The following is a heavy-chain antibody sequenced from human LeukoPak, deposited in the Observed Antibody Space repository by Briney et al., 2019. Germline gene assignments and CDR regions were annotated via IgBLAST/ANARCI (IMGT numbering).Heavy chain of an antibody. D-gene: IGHD4-17*01. CDR1: GFTFSGSA. J-gene: IGHJ4*02. V-gene: IGHV3-73*01. CDR3: TRPLISDYRDYVNY. CDR2: IRSKANSYAT. Sequence: GGSLRLSCAASGFTFSGSAMHWFRQASGKGLEWVGRIRSKANSYATAYAASVKGRFTISRDDSKNTAYLQMNSLKTEDTAVYYCTRPLISDYRDYVNYWGQGTLVTVSS.